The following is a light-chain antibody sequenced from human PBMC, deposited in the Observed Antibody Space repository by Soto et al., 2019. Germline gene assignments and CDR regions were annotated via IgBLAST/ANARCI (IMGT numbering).Light chain of an antibody. CDR3: QQYNNWPRT. CDR2: GAS. V-gene: IGKV3D-15*01. J-gene: IGKJ1*01. CDR1: QSVNTN. Sequence: RVMTQSPPTLSVSPGERATFSCRASQSVNTNFACYQLTPGPATRLLVYGASTRATGIPARFSGSGSGTEFTLTISSLQSEDFAVYYCQQYNNWPRTFGQGTKVDIK.